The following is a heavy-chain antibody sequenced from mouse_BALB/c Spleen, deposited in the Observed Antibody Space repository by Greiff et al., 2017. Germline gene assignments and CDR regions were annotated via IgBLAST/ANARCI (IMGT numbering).Heavy chain of an antibody. CDR1: GYTFTDYN. J-gene: IGHJ4*01. Sequence: SGPELVKPGASVKISCKASGYTFTDYNMHWVKQSHGKSLEWIGYIYPYNGGTGYNQKFKSKATLTVDNSSSTAYMELRSLTSEDSAVYYCARRLTGYAMDYWGQGTSVTVSS. D-gene: IGHD4-1*01. CDR3: ARRLTGYAMDY. V-gene: IGHV1S29*02. CDR2: IYPYNGGT.